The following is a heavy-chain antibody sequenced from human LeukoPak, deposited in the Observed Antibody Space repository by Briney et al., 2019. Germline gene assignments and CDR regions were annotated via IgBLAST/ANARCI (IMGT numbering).Heavy chain of an antibody. CDR3: ARGWYYYDSSGYLEGGAFDI. V-gene: IGHV1-8*03. CDR2: MNPNSGNT. Sequence: ASVKVSCKASGYTFTSYGINWVRQATGQGLEWMGWMNPNSGNTGYAQRFQGRVTITRNTSISTAYLELSSLRSEGTAVYYCARGWYYYDSSGYLEGGAFDIWGQGTMVTVSS. CDR1: GYTFTSYG. J-gene: IGHJ3*02. D-gene: IGHD3-22*01.